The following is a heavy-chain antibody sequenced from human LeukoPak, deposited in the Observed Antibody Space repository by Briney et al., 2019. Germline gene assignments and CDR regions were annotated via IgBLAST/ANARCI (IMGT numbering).Heavy chain of an antibody. CDR2: IYSSGST. CDR1: GGSISNYF. V-gene: IGHV4-59*08. D-gene: IGHD7-27*01. J-gene: IGHJ4*02. Sequence: SETLSLTCSVSGGSISNYFWTWIRQPPGKGLEWIGYIYSSGSTYCNPSLKSRVTISVDTSKNRFSLKLSTVTAADTAVYYCARRPTGDPKFDYWGQGTLVTVTS. CDR3: ARRPTGDPKFDY.